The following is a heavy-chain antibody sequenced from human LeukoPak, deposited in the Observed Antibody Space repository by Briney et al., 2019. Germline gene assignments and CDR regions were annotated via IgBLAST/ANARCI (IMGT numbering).Heavy chain of an antibody. CDR1: GFSFSTYS. D-gene: IGHD3-22*01. CDR2: ITGSGDNT. V-gene: IGHV3-23*01. Sequence: PGGSLRLSCAASGFSFSTYSMNWVRQAPGKGLEWVSGITGSGDNTYYADSVKGRFTISRDNSKNTLYLRMNSLRAEDTAVYYCYYYDSSGSYPQTKIDYWGQGTLVTVSS. CDR3: YYYDSSGSYPQTKIDY. J-gene: IGHJ4*02.